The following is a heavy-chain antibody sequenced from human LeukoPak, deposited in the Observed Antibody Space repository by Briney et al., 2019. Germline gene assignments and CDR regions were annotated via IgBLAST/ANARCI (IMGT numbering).Heavy chain of an antibody. CDR1: GFTFSSYG. Sequence: GGSLRLSCAASGFTFSSYGMSWVRQAPGKGLEWVSAISGSGGSTYYADSVKGRFTISRDHSKNTLYLQMNTLRAEDTAVYYCAAHPSSAYWGRGTLVTVSS. CDR3: AAHPSSAY. J-gene: IGHJ4*02. D-gene: IGHD6-6*01. CDR2: ISGSGGST. V-gene: IGHV3-23*01.